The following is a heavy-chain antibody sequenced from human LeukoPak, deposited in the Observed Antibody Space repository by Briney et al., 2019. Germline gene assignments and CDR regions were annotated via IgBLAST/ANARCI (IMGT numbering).Heavy chain of an antibody. CDR1: GGSISSYC. Sequence: PSETLSLTCTVSGGSISSYCWSWIRQPPGKGLGRICYVSNSGSTNSNPSLKSRVTISVETSKNQTSLRLSSVTAAGTAVYDCARDPRGVGWFDAWGQGTLVTVPA. V-gene: IGHV4-59*01. CDR2: VSNSGST. D-gene: IGHD3-10*01. CDR3: ARDPRGVGWFDA. J-gene: IGHJ5*02.